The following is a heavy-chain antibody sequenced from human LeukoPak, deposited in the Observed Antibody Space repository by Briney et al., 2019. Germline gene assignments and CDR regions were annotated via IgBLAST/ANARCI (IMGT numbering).Heavy chain of an antibody. V-gene: IGHV3-48*01. CDR2: ISSSSSTI. Sequence: GGSLRLSYAASGFTFSSYSMNWVRQAPGKGLEWVSYISSSSSTIYYADSVKGRFSISRDNAKNSLYLQMNSLRAEDTAVYYCARGSEYYYGSGSYLIWGQGTLVTVSS. CDR3: ARGSEYYYGSGSYLI. D-gene: IGHD3-10*01. J-gene: IGHJ4*02. CDR1: GFTFSSYS.